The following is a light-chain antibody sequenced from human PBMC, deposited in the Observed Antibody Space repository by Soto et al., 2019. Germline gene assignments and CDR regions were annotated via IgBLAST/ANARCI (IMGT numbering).Light chain of an antibody. CDR3: QQYGRSPPIT. V-gene: IGKV3-20*01. CDR2: GAS. CDR1: QGFGTSY. Sequence: VLTQSPGTLSLSPGERDTLSCRASQGFGTSYLAWYQQKPGQPPRLLIYGASSRATVIPDRFSGSGSGTDFTLTISRLEPEDFAVYFCQQYGRSPPITFGQGTRLEIK. J-gene: IGKJ5*01.